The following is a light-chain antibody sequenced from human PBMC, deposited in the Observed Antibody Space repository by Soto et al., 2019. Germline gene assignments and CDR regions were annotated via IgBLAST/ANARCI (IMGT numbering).Light chain of an antibody. J-gene: IGLJ1*01. V-gene: IGLV2-14*03. CDR2: DVS. CDR1: SSDVGGYDY. Sequence: QSVPTQPASVSGSPGQSITISCTGSSSDVGGYDYVSWYQHHPGKAPKLMIHDVSNRPSGVSNRFSGSKSGNTASLTISGLQAEDEADYYCSSYTSSSTPYVFGTGTKVTVL. CDR3: SSYTSSSTPYV.